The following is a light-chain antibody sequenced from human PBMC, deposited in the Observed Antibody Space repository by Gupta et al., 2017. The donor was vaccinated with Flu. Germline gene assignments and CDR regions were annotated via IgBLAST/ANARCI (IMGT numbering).Light chain of an antibody. V-gene: IGLV1-44*01. J-gene: IGLJ1*01. CDR2: DDN. Sequence: QSALTQPPSASGTPGPRVPISCSGSSPHIGSNTVNWYQHLPGTAPKLLIHDDNQRASGVPDRFSASKSGTSASMAISGLRAEDEADYYCAAWDNRRGAFVFGTGTRVIVV. CDR1: SPHIGSNT. CDR3: AAWDNRRGAFV.